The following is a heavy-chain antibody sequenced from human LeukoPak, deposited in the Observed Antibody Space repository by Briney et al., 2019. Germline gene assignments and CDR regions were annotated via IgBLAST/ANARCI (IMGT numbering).Heavy chain of an antibody. Sequence: PSETLSLTCGVYGGSFSGYCWSWIRQPPGKGREWIGEINHSGSTNYNPSLKSRVTISVDTSKNQFSLKLSSVTAADTAVYYCARDRSSSPAGGIDPWGQGTLVTVSS. CDR2: INHSGST. J-gene: IGHJ5*02. V-gene: IGHV4-34*01. CDR1: GGSFSGYC. CDR3: ARDRSSSPAGGIDP. D-gene: IGHD6-6*01.